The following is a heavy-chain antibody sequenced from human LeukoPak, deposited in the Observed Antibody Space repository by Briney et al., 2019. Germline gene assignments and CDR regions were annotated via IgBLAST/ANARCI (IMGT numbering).Heavy chain of an antibody. Sequence: PSETLSLTCAVSGGSISSGGYSWSWIRQSPGKGLEWIGYIYPSGNTFYNPSLKSRVTISVDRSKSQFSLRLSSVTAADTAVYYCARAKYLAASYYFDYWGQGTLVTVSS. CDR1: GGSISSGGYS. CDR2: IYPSGNT. D-gene: IGHD6-13*01. J-gene: IGHJ4*02. CDR3: ARAKYLAASYYFDY. V-gene: IGHV4-30-2*06.